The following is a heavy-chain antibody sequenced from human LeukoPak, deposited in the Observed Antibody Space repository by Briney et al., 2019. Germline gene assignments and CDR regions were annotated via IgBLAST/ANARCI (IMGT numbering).Heavy chain of an antibody. CDR3: AKDRSCTNDICHGDFDY. Sequence: GGSLRLSCAASGFTFSSYAVSWVRQAPGKGLEWVSSLSGSGGSTYSADSVKGRFTISRDNPKNTLYLQMNSLRAEDTALYYCAKDRSCTNDICHGDFDYWGQGTLVTVSS. D-gene: IGHD2-8*01. CDR2: LSGSGGST. J-gene: IGHJ4*02. V-gene: IGHV3-23*01. CDR1: GFTFSSYA.